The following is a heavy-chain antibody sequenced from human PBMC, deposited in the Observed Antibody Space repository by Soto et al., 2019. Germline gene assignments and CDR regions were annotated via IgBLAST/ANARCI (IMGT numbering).Heavy chain of an antibody. V-gene: IGHV3-23*01. Sequence: GGSLRLSCAASGFTFSSYAMSWVRQAPGKGLEWVSAISGSGGSTYYADSVKGRFTISRDHSKNTLYLQMNSLRAEDTAVYYCAKGSFRVRASVTVVVVAATHSYYYGMDVWGQGTTVTVSS. CDR2: ISGSGGST. J-gene: IGHJ6*02. D-gene: IGHD2-15*01. CDR1: GFTFSSYA. CDR3: AKGSFRVRASVTVVVVAATHSYYYGMDV.